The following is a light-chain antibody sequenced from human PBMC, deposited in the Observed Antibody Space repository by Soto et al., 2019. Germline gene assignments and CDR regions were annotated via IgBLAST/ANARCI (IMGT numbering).Light chain of an antibody. Sequence: DIQMTQSPSSLSASVGDRVTITFLASQYIGDFLNWYQQTPGKAPKLLIFGASNLHIGVPSRFSGSGSGTEFTLTINNLQREDFATYYCQESFFTLGTFGRGTKVDIK. CDR1: QYIGDF. CDR2: GAS. V-gene: IGKV1-39*01. J-gene: IGKJ1*01. CDR3: QESFFTLGT.